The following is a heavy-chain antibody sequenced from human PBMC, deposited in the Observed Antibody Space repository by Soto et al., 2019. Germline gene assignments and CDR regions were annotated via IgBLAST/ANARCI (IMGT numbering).Heavy chain of an antibody. CDR2: SSSGGLTI. V-gene: IGHV3-48*03. CDR3: ARRFVYYGMDV. J-gene: IGHJ6*02. CDR1: GFSFSSYE. Sequence: GGSLRLSCAASGFSFSSYEMNWVRQAPGKGLEWVSYSSSGGLTIYYGDSVKGRFTISRDNAKNSLYLQMNSLRAEDTAVYYCARRFVYYGMDVWGQGTTVTVSS. D-gene: IGHD3-16*01.